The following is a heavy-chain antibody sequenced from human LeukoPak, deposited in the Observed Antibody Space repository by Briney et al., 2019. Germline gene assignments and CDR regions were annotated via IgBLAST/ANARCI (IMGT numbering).Heavy chain of an antibody. CDR1: GFTFSSYG. Sequence: GGSLRLSCVASGFTFSSYGMHWVRQAPGKGREWVAFIRYDGSNEYYADSVKGRFTISRDNSKNTLYLQMNSLRAEDTAVYYCANGDCSSTSCYGGVVDYWGQGTLVTLSS. CDR2: IRYDGSNE. J-gene: IGHJ4*02. V-gene: IGHV3-30*02. CDR3: ANGDCSSTSCYGGVVDY. D-gene: IGHD2-2*01.